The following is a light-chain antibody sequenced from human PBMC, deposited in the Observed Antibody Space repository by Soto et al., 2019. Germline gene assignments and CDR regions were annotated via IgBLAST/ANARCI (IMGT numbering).Light chain of an antibody. CDR3: QQSYT. J-gene: IGKJ2*01. CDR2: GAS. V-gene: IGKV3-15*01. Sequence: EVVMTQSPATLYVSPGERVTLSCRASQAVGYNLAWYQHKPGQAPRLLIYGASTRVTGIPTRFSGSESGTEFTLTIRSLQSEDFAIYYCQQSYTFGQGTKLEIK. CDR1: QAVGYN.